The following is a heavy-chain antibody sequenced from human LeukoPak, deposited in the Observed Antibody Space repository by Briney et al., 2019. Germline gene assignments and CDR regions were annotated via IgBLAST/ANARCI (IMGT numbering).Heavy chain of an antibody. Sequence: SETLSLTCTVSGGSISSSSYYWDWIRQPPGKGLEWIGSIYYSGSTYYNPSLKSRVTISVDTSKNQFSLKLSSVTAADTAVYYCARAALSHYYDSSGSHPGQYYYYYMDVWGKGTTVTVSS. CDR2: IYYSGST. CDR1: GGSISSSSYY. V-gene: IGHV4-39*07. D-gene: IGHD3-22*01. CDR3: ARAALSHYYDSSGSHPGQYYYYYMDV. J-gene: IGHJ6*03.